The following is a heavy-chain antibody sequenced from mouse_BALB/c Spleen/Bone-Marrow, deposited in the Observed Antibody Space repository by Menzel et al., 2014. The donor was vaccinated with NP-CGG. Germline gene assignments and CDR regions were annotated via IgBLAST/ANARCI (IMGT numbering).Heavy chain of an antibody. CDR2: INPDSSTI. CDR3: ARPDYYGYLNY. D-gene: IGHD1-1*01. CDR1: GVDFSRYW. V-gene: IGHV4-1*02. J-gene: IGHJ2*01. Sequence: GVDFSRYWMSWVRQAPGKGLEWIGEINPDSSTINYTPSLKDKFIISRDNAKNTLYLRLNKVRSEDTALYFCARPDYYGYLNYWGQGTTLTVSS.